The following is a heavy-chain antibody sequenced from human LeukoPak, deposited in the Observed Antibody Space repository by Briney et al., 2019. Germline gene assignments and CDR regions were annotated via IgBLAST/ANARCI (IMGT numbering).Heavy chain of an antibody. Sequence: SETLSLTCTVPGGSISSSSYYWGWIRHPPGKGLEWIGSIYYSGSTYYNPSLKSRVTISVDTSKNQFSLKLSTVTAADTAVYYCARANSGYDRNAFDIWGQGTMVTVSS. CDR2: IYYSGST. J-gene: IGHJ3*02. CDR1: GGSISSSSYY. V-gene: IGHV4-39*07. CDR3: ARANSGYDRNAFDI. D-gene: IGHD5-12*01.